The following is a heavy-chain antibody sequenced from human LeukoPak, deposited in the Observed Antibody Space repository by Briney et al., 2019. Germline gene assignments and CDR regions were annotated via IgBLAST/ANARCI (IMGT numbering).Heavy chain of an antibody. D-gene: IGHD2-2*02. Sequence: GGSLRLSCAASGFTFSSYAMSWVRQAPGKGLEWVSAISGSGGSTYYADSVKGRFTISRDNAKNSLYLQMNSLRAEDTAVYYCARSGRDIVVVPAAIIDYWGQGTLVTVSS. J-gene: IGHJ4*02. CDR1: GFTFSSYA. V-gene: IGHV3-23*01. CDR3: ARSGRDIVVVPAAIIDY. CDR2: ISGSGGST.